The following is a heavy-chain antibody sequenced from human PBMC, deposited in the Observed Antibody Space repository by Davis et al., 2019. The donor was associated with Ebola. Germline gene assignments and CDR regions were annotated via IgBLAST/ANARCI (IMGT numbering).Heavy chain of an antibody. CDR3: ARGVRGYSYGQHMDV. D-gene: IGHD5-18*01. Sequence: ASVKVSCKASGYTFTGYYMHWVRQAPGQGLEWVGWINPNSGGTNYAQKFQGWVTMTRDTSISTAYMELSRLRSDDTAVYYCARGVRGYSYGQHMDVWGKGTTVTVSS. V-gene: IGHV1-2*04. CDR2: INPNSGGT. CDR1: GYTFTGYY. J-gene: IGHJ6*03.